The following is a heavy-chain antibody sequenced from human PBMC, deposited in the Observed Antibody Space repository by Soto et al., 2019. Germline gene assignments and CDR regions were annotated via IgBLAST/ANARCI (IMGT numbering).Heavy chain of an antibody. CDR2: IYYSGST. Sequence: PSETLSLTCTVSGGSISSSSYYWGWIRQPPGKGLEWIGSIYYSGSTYYNPSLKSRVTISVDTSKNQFSLKLSSVTAADTAVYYCATRNVDTAMVVGDYFDYWGQGTLVTVSS. D-gene: IGHD5-18*01. J-gene: IGHJ4*02. V-gene: IGHV4-39*01. CDR3: ATRNVDTAMVVGDYFDY. CDR1: GGSISSSSYY.